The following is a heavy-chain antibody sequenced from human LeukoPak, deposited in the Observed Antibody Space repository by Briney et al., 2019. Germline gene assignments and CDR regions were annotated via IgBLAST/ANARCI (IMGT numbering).Heavy chain of an antibody. CDR2: IYYSGST. V-gene: IGHV4-59*08. Sequence: PSETLSLTCTVSGGSISSYYWSWIRQPPGKGLEWIGYIYYSGSTNYNPSLKSRVTISVDTSKNQFSLKLSSVTAADTAVYYCARRFHHYCDSSGDYYFDYWGQGTLVTVSS. CDR1: GGSISSYY. J-gene: IGHJ4*02. D-gene: IGHD3-22*01. CDR3: ARRFHHYCDSSGDYYFDY.